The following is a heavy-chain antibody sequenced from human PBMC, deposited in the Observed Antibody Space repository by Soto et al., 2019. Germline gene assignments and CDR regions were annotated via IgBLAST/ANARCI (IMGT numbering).Heavy chain of an antibody. CDR3: ARDRDYGDYSRAFDI. CDR2: IYSGGST. CDR1: GFTVSSNY. J-gene: IGHJ3*02. D-gene: IGHD4-17*01. Sequence: GGSLRLSCAASGFTVSSNYMSWVRQAPGKGLEWVSVIYSGGSTYYADSVKGRFTISRDNSRNTLYLQMNSLRAEDTAVYYCARDRDYGDYSRAFDIWGQGTMVTVSS. V-gene: IGHV3-66*01.